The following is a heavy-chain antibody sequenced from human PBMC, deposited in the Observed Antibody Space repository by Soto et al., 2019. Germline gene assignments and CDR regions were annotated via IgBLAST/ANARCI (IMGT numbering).Heavy chain of an antibody. CDR3: ARTPDSSGYYFDY. D-gene: IGHD3-22*01. CDR2: IFYSGST. V-gene: IGHV4-39*01. Sequence: SETPSLTCTVSGGSITNSGYYWGWVRQPPGKGLEWIGSIFYSGSTHYKPSLQSRVTISGDTSKNQFSLKLSSVTAADTAVYYCARTPDSSGYYFDYWGQGTLVTVSS. J-gene: IGHJ4*02. CDR1: GGSITNSGYY.